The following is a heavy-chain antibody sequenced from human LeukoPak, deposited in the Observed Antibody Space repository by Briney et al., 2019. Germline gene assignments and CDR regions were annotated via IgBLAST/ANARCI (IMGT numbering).Heavy chain of an antibody. CDR3: AKARLSSGWFRESLDY. J-gene: IGHJ4*02. V-gene: IGHV3-30*04. D-gene: IGHD6-19*01. CDR2: ISYDGSNK. Sequence: GGSLRLSCAASGFTFSTYAMNWVRQAPGKGLEWVAVISYDGSNKYYADSVKGRFTISRDNSKNTLYLQMNSLRAEDTAVYYCAKARLSSGWFRESLDYWGQGTLVTVSS. CDR1: GFTFSTYA.